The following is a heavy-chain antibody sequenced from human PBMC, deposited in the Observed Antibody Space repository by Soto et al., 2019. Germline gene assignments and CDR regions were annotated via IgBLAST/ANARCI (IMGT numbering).Heavy chain of an antibody. Sequence: GESLKISCKGSGYSFPSYWISWVRQMPGKGLEWMGRIDPSDSYANYSPSFQGHVTISADKSISTAYLQWSSLKASDTAMYFCARHGDSSSPNWFDPWGQGTLVTVSS. D-gene: IGHD6-6*01. CDR2: IDPSDSYA. CDR3: ARHGDSSSPNWFDP. CDR1: GYSFPSYW. V-gene: IGHV5-10-1*01. J-gene: IGHJ5*02.